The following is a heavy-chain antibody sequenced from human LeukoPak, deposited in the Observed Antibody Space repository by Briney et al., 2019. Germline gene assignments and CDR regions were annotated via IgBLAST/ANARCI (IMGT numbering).Heavy chain of an antibody. J-gene: IGHJ4*02. V-gene: IGHV1-18*01. CDR3: ARGITDY. CDR2: ISGYNGNT. Sequence: ASVKVSCKASGYTFTSYGISWLRQAPGQGLEWMGWISGYNGNTNSAQKFQGRVTMTTDTSASTAYMELSSLRSEDTAVYYCARGITDYWGQGTLVTVSS. CDR1: GYTFTSYG. D-gene: IGHD3-16*01.